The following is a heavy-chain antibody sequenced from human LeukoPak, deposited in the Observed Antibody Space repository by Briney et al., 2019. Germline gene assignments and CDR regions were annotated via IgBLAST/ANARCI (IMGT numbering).Heavy chain of an antibody. CDR2: FDPEDGET. CDR1: GYTLTELS. CDR3: ATDLNYRGNELRDY. J-gene: IGHJ4*02. D-gene: IGHD4-23*01. Sequence: ASVKVSCKVSGYTLTELSMHWVRQAPGKGLEWMGGFDPEDGETIYAQKFQGRVTMTEDTSTDTAYMELSSLRSEDTAVYYCATDLNYRGNELRDYWGQGTLVTVSS. V-gene: IGHV1-24*01.